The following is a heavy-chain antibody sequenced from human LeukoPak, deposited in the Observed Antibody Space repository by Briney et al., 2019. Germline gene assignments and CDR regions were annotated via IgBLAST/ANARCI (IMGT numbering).Heavy chain of an antibody. CDR2: INHSGST. V-gene: IGHV4-34*01. CDR3: ARSLRQWLVGNWFDP. D-gene: IGHD6-19*01. CDR1: GGSFSGYY. Sequence: SETLSLTCAVYGGSFSGYYWSWIRQPPGKGLEWIGEINHSGSTNYNPSLESRVTISVDTSKNQFSLKLSSVTAADTAVYYCARSLRQWLVGNWFDPWGQGTLVTVSS. J-gene: IGHJ5*02.